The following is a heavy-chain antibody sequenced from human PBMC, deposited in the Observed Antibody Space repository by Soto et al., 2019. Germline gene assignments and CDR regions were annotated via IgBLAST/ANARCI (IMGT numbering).Heavy chain of an antibody. Sequence: EVQLVESGGGLVKPGGSLRLSYAASGFTFSSYSMNWVRQAPGKGLEWVSSISSGSDFIYYADSVKGRFTISRDNAKNSLYLQMNSLRAEDTAVYYCARGTEGFGELLPDYYYYYMDVWGKGTTVTVSS. CDR1: GFTFSSYS. CDR2: ISSGSDFI. V-gene: IGHV3-21*01. CDR3: ARGTEGFGELLPDYYYYYMDV. J-gene: IGHJ6*03. D-gene: IGHD3-10*01.